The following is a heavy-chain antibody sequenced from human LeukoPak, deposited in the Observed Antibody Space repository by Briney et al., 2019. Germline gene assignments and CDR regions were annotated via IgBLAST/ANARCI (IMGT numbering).Heavy chain of an antibody. CDR3: ARDEVGYCSGNNCYSLDY. J-gene: IGHJ4*02. CDR2: ISYDGSNK. CDR1: GFTFSTYA. D-gene: IGHD2-15*01. Sequence: GRSLRLSCVASGFTFSTYAMHWVRQAPGKGLEWVAFISYDGSNKYYADSVKGRFTISRDNSKNTLYLQVNSLRAEDTAVYYCARDEVGYCSGNNCYSLDYWGQGTLVTVSS. V-gene: IGHV3-30*04.